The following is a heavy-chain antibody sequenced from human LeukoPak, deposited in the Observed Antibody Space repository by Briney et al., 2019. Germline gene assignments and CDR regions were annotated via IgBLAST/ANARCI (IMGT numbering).Heavy chain of an antibody. CDR3: ARVGNYYFDP. D-gene: IGHD3-10*01. J-gene: IGHJ5*02. CDR1: GGSFSGYY. CDR2: INHSGST. Sequence: SETLSLTCAVYGGSFSGYYWSWIRQPPGKGLEWIGEINHSGSTNYNPSLKSRVTISVDTSKNQFSLKLSSVTPADTAVYYCARVGNYYFDPWGQGTLVTVSS. V-gene: IGHV4-34*01.